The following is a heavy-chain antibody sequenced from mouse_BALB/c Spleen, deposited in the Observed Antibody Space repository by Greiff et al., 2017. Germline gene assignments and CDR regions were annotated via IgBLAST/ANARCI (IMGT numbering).Heavy chain of an antibody. CDR1: GYSFTSYW. V-gene: IGHV1S126*01. J-gene: IGHJ1*01. CDR2: IDPSDSET. CDR3: ARRYYYGSSYWYFDV. Sequence: VKLQQSGPQLVRPGASVKISCKASGYSFTSYWMHWVKQRPGQGLEWIGMIDPSDSETRLNQKFKDKATLTVDKSSSTAYMQLSSPTSEDSAVYYCARRYYYGSSYWYFDVWGAGTTVTISS. D-gene: IGHD1-1*01.